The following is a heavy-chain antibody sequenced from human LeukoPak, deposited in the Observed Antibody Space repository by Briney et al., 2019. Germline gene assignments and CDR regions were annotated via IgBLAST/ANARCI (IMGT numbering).Heavy chain of an antibody. Sequence: SETLSLTCAVYGAFFSGYYWSWIRQPAGKGLEWIGEINHSGSTNYNPSLKSRVTISVDTSKNQFSLKLSCVSTADTAVYYCARGGYDSSGYYYYYYYYMDAWGKGTTVTVSS. CDR1: GAFFSGYY. CDR2: INHSGST. V-gene: IGHV4-34*01. J-gene: IGHJ6*03. CDR3: ARGGYDSSGYYYYYYYYMDA. D-gene: IGHD3-22*01.